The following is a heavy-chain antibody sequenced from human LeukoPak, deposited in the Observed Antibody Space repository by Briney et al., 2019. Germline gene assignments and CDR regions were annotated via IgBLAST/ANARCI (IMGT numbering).Heavy chain of an antibody. J-gene: IGHJ6*03. V-gene: IGHV4-34*01. Sequence: SETLSLTCAVYGVPFSAYYWSWIRPPPGEGLEWIGEINHSGSTNYSPSLESRLTISVDTSKNQFSLKLSSVTAADTAVYYCARGYLDDRDDYYYYYMDVWGKGTTVTVSS. CDR1: GVPFSAYY. CDR2: INHSGST. CDR3: ARGYLDDRDDYYYYYMDV.